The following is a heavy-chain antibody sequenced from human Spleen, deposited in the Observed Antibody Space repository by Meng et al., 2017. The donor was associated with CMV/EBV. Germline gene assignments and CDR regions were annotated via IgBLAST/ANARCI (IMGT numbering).Heavy chain of an antibody. J-gene: IGHJ4*02. CDR2: ISYDGNNK. CDR3: ASREGGY. CDR1: GFTFSNYA. Sequence: GESLKISCAASGFTFSNYAVIWVRQAPGKGLEWVAVISYDGNNKYYADSVKGRFTISRDNSKNTLYLQMNSLRAEDTAVYFCASREGGYWGQGTLVTVSS. D-gene: IGHD3-16*01. V-gene: IGHV3-30*04.